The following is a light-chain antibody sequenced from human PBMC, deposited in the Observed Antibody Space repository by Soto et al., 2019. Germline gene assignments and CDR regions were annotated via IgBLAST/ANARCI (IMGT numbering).Light chain of an antibody. Sequence: LTQPHSVSESPGKTVTISCTRSSGSIASNYVQWYQQRPGRAPTTVIYEGNQRPSGVPDRFSGSTDGSSNSASLTISGLQTEDEADYYCQSYDSSIVVFGGGTKLTVL. CDR2: EGN. CDR1: SGSIASNY. J-gene: IGLJ2*01. V-gene: IGLV6-57*04. CDR3: QSYDSSIVV.